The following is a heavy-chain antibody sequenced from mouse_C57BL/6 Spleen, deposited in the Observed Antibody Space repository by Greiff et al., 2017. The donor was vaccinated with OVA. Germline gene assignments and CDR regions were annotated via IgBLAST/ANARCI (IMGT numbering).Heavy chain of an antibody. Sequence: VQLQQPGAELVRPGSSVKLSCKASGYTFTSYWMHWVRQRPIQGLEWIGNIDPSDSETHYNQKFKDKATLTVDKSSSTAYMQLSSLTSEDSAVYYCAIPYGSSLFDYWGQGTTLTVSS. CDR3: AIPYGSSLFDY. V-gene: IGHV1-52*01. CDR2: IDPSDSET. CDR1: GYTFTSYW. J-gene: IGHJ2*01. D-gene: IGHD1-1*01.